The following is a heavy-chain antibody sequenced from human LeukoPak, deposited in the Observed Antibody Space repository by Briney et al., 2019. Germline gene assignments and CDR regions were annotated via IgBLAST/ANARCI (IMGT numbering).Heavy chain of an antibody. CDR1: GGSFSGYY. Sequence: SETLSLTCAVYGGSFSGYYWSWIRQPPGKGLEWIGEINHSGSTNYNTSLKSRVTISVDTSKNQFSLKLSSVTAADKAVYYCARGGGSYYYWGQGTLVTVAS. CDR2: INHSGST. J-gene: IGHJ4*02. D-gene: IGHD1-26*01. V-gene: IGHV4-34*01. CDR3: ARGGGSYYY.